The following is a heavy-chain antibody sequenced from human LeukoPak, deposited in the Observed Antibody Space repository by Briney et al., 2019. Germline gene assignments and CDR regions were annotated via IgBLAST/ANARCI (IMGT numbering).Heavy chain of an antibody. CDR2: IRYDGSHI. D-gene: IGHD1-14*01. Sequence: PGGSLRLSCAASGFNFNVYGMHWVRRAPGKGLQWVAFIRYDGSHIYYADPVKGRFTISRDNSKNTVHLQMDSLRPEDTAVYFCAKEPEQFYEENYFDHWGQGTLVTVSS. CDR1: GFNFNVYG. CDR3: AKEPEQFYEENYFDH. J-gene: IGHJ4*02. V-gene: IGHV3-30*02.